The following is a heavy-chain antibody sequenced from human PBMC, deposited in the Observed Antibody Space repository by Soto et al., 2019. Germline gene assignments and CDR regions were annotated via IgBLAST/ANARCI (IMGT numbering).Heavy chain of an antibody. D-gene: IGHD3-22*01. Sequence: EVQLVESGGGLVQPGGSLRLSCAASGFTFSSYWMSWVRQAPGKGLEWVANIKQDGSEKYYVDSVKGRFTISRDNAKNSLYLQMNSLRAEDTAVYYCAREKRYDSSGYFVYWGQGTLVTVSS. CDR3: AREKRYDSSGYFVY. CDR1: GFTFSSYW. V-gene: IGHV3-7*05. CDR2: IKQDGSEK. J-gene: IGHJ4*02.